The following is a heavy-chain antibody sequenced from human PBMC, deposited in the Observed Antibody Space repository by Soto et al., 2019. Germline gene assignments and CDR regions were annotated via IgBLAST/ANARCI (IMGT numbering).Heavy chain of an antibody. J-gene: IGHJ5*02. V-gene: IGHV3-23*01. Sequence: LRLSCAASGFTFSSYAMSWVRQTPGKGLEWVSAISGSGGSTYYADSVKGRFTISRDNSKNTLYLQMNSLRAEDTAVYYCAKGRLVRGPNWFDPWGQGTLVTVSS. CDR1: GFTFSSYA. CDR3: AKGRLVRGPNWFDP. CDR2: ISGSGGST. D-gene: IGHD3-9*01.